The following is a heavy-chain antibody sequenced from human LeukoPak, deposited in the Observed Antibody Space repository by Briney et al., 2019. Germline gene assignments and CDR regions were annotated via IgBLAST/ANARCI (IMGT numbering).Heavy chain of an antibody. D-gene: IGHD2-2*01. Sequence: GASVKVSCKASGYTFTSYDINWVRQATGQGLEWMGWMSPNSGNTGYAQKFQGRVTMTRNTSISTAYMELSSLRSEDTAVYYCARREIVVVPAAIKDGMDVWGQGTTVTVSS. V-gene: IGHV1-8*01. CDR3: ARREIVVVPAAIKDGMDV. CDR2: MSPNSGNT. CDR1: GYTFTSYD. J-gene: IGHJ6*02.